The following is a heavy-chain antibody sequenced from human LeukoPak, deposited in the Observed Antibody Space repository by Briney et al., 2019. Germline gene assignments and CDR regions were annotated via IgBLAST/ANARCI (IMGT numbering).Heavy chain of an antibody. J-gene: IGHJ3*01. CDR1: GITLTYDW. D-gene: IGHD2-2*01. Sequence: GGSLRLSCAASGITLTYDWMSWVRQAPGKGLEWVGRIKSKTYGETTDYAAPVKGRFTVSRDDSKNMAALQMNSLKTEDTALYYCTKERYCASTTCPGAFDLWGQGTMVTVSS. CDR2: IKSKTYGETT. V-gene: IGHV3-15*01. CDR3: TKERYCASTTCPGAFDL.